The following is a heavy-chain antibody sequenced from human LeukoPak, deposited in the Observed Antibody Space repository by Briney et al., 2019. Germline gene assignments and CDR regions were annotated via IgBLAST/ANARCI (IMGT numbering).Heavy chain of an antibody. CDR2: ISGYNGNT. V-gene: IGHV1-18*01. J-gene: IGHJ6*02. CDR3: ARGYSYGFDYDSGMDV. CDR1: GYTFTSYS. Sequence: ASVTVPRMASGYTFTSYSIIWVRQAPGQGREGLGWISGYNGNTKYAQKVQGRVTMTTDPSTSTAYMELRSLRSHDKAVYYCARGYSYGFDYDSGMDVWGQGTTVTVSS. D-gene: IGHD5-18*01.